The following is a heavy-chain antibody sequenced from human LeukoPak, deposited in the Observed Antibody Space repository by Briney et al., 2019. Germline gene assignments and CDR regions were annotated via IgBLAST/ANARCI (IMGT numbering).Heavy chain of an antibody. D-gene: IGHD2-2*01. CDR2: IGTAGDT. CDR3: ARGLYCSSTSXYPSNYFDY. Sequence: PGGSLRLSCAASGFTFSSYDMHWVRQATGKGLEWVSAIGTAGDTYYPGSVKGRFTISRENAKNSLYLQMNSLRAGDTAVYYCARGLYCSSTSXYPSNYFDYWGQGTLVTVS. CDR1: GFTFSSYD. V-gene: IGHV3-13*01. J-gene: IGHJ4*02.